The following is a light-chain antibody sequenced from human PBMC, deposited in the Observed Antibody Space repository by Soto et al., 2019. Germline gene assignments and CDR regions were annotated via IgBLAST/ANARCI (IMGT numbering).Light chain of an antibody. CDR2: DAS. V-gene: IGKV1-5*01. J-gene: IGKJ2*01. Sequence: DIQMTQSPSTLSASVGDGVTITCRASQSVSTWLAWYQQKPAKAPKILIHDASSLESGVPSRFSGSASGTEFTLIINSLQAEDFATYYCQQYNTFPYTFGQGTKLEIK. CDR1: QSVSTW. CDR3: QQYNTFPYT.